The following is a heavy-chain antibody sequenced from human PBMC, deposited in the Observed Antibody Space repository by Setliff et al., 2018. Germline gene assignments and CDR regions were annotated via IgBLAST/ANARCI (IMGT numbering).Heavy chain of an antibody. Sequence: PSETLSLTCAVYGGSFSSYYWSWIRQPPGERLEWIGYIYYSGSTNYNPSLESRVTISVDTSKNQFSLRLNSATAADTAVYYCARLRGAFDYWGQGTLVTVSS. J-gene: IGHJ4*02. D-gene: IGHD3-16*01. CDR2: IYYSGST. CDR3: ARLRGAFDY. V-gene: IGHV4-59*01. CDR1: GGSFSSYY.